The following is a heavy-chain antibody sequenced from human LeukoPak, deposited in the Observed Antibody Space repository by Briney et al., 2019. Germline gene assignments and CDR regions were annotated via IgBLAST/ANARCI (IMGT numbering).Heavy chain of an antibody. J-gene: IGHJ4*02. V-gene: IGHV4-39*01. CDR3: AKLGRRDAYSYFDY. D-gene: IGHD5-24*01. CDR2: IYYSGTT. Sequence: SETLSLTCSVSGGSISSGSYYWGWIRQPPGKGLEWIGTIYYSGTTYYSPSLKNRVTISVDTSKNQFSLKLTSVTAADTAVYYCAKLGRRDAYSYFDYWGQGTLVTVSS. CDR1: GGSISSGSYY.